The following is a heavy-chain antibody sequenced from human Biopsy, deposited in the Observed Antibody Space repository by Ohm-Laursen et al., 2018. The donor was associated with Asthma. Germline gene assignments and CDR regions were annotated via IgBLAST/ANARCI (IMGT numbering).Heavy chain of an antibody. J-gene: IGHJ6*02. D-gene: IGHD3-10*01. CDR3: ARGPNYHGSGRAPIGMDV. V-gene: IGHV4-61*01. CDR1: GGSVSTGSYY. Sequence: GTLSLTCTVSGGSVSTGSYYWSWIRQPPGKGLEWLGYIYYTGSDNYNPSLKSRVIISVDTSKNQFSLRLNSVTAADTAVYYCARGPNYHGSGRAPIGMDVWGQGTTVTVSS. CDR2: IYYTGSD.